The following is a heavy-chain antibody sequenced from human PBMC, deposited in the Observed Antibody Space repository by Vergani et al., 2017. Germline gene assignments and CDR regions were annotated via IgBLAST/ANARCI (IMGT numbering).Heavy chain of an antibody. V-gene: IGHV3-33*01. D-gene: IGHD3-22*01. Sequence: QVQLVESGGGVVQPGRSLRLSCAASGFTFSSYGMHWVRQAPGKGLEWVAVIWYDGSNKYYADSVKGRFTISRDNSKNTLYLQMNSLRAEDTAVYYCARVGTMIVVDKNYFDYWGQGTLVTVSS. J-gene: IGHJ4*02. CDR2: IWYDGSNK. CDR1: GFTFSSYG. CDR3: ARVGTMIVVDKNYFDY.